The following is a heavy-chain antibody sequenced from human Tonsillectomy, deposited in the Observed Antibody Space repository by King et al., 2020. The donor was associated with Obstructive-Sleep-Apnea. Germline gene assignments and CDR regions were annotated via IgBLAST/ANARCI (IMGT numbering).Heavy chain of an antibody. Sequence: VQLVESGGGVVQPGGSLRLSCSASGFTFSSYGMHWVRQAPGKGLDWVSVIWYDGSNKYYADSVKGRFTISRDNSKNTLYLQMNSLRAEDTAVYYCARDGRRSSSCCDFDYWGQGTLVTVSS. CDR2: IWYDGSNK. CDR3: ARDGRRSSSCCDFDY. CDR1: GFTFSSYG. J-gene: IGHJ4*02. V-gene: IGHV3-33*01. D-gene: IGHD2-2*01.